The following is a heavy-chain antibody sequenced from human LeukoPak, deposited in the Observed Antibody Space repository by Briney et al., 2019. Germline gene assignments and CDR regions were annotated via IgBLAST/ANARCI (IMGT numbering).Heavy chain of an antibody. D-gene: IGHD6-19*01. J-gene: IGHJ1*01. CDR2: IKSGDSTT. CDR3: ARGDSSGWYVYFQH. CDR1: GYTFTNYY. Sequence: ASVKVSCKASGYTFTNYYIHWVRQAPGQGLEWMGIIKSGDSTTSYAQKFQGRVTMTRDTSTSTVYMELSSLRSEDTAVYYCARGDSSGWYVYFQHWGQGTLVTVSS. V-gene: IGHV1-46*01.